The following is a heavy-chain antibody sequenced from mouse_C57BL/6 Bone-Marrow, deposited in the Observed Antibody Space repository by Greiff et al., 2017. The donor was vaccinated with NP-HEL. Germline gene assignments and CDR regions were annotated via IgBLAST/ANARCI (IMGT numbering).Heavy chain of an antibody. V-gene: IGHV1-81*01. CDR3: ARGGLRRRFAY. Sequence: QVQLQQSGAELARPGVSVKLSCKASGYTFTSYGISWVKQRTGQGLEWIGEIYPRSGNTYYNEKFKGKATLTADKSSSTAYMELRSLTSEDSAVYFCARGGLRRRFAYWGQGTLVTVSA. J-gene: IGHJ3*01. D-gene: IGHD2-4*01. CDR1: GYTFTSYG. CDR2: IYPRSGNT.